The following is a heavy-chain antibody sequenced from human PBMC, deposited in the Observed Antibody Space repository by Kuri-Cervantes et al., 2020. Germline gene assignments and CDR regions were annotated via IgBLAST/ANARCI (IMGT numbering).Heavy chain of an antibody. Sequence: GGSLRLSCAASGFTFSSYAMHWVRQVPGKGLEWVGFIRSKAYGGTTEYAASVKGRFTISRDDSKSIAYLQMNSLRAEDTAVYYCAKTIKRSSSTREGFDPWGQGTLVTVSS. CDR3: AKTIKRSSSTREGFDP. D-gene: IGHD6-13*01. V-gene: IGHV3-71*01. CDR1: GFTFSSYA. CDR2: IRSKAYGGTT. J-gene: IGHJ5*02.